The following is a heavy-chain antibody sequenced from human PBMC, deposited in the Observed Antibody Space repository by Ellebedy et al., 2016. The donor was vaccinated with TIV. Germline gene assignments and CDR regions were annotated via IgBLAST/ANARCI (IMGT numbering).Heavy chain of an antibody. V-gene: IGHV1-18*01. CDR2: ISAYNGHT. CDR1: GYTFTSSG. Sequence: AASVKVSCKASGYTFTSSGFSWPRQAPGQGLEWMGWISAYNGHTNYPQTFQGRVTITTDTATSTAYMELRSLTPDDTAVYYCAREGPETTPTRGGNFQYWGQGTLVTVPA. CDR3: AREGPETTPTRGGNFQY. D-gene: IGHD4-17*01. J-gene: IGHJ1*01.